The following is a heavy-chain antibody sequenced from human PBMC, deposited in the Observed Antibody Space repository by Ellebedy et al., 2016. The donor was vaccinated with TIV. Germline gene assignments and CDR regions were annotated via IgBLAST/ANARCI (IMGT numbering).Heavy chain of an antibody. J-gene: IGHJ6*02. D-gene: IGHD3-10*01. CDR1: GGSISSSSHY. Sequence: MPSETLSPTCTVPGGSISSSSHYWGRIRQPPGKELEWLGSIYHSGITYYNPSLKIRVIISVDTSKNQFSLKLNSVTAADTAIYYCSRHYYNSYYAMDVWGQGTTVTVSS. CDR2: IYHSGIT. CDR3: SRHYYNSYYAMDV. V-gene: IGHV4-39*01.